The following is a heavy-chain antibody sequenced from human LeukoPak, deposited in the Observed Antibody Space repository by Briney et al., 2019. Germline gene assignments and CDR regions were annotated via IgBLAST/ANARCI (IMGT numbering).Heavy chain of an antibody. CDR1: GARFTNFV. D-gene: IGHD3-10*01. J-gene: IGHJ4*01. CDR3: ARVVFCGSGRYRLDF. V-gene: IGHV1-69*04. Sequence: GASVKVSCTTSGARFTNFVIRWVRQTPGQGLEWMGRMITKLGKTNYGQRFQDRVTLRADKATSTVHMELRSLISNDTAVYYGARVVFCGSGRYRLDFWGQGTLGTVSA. CDR2: MITKLGKT.